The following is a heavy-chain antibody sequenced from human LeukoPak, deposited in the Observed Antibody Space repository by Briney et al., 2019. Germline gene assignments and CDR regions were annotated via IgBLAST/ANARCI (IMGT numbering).Heavy chain of an antibody. CDR2: ISSSGSTI. J-gene: IGHJ6*03. CDR3: ARDWVVAGGDYMDV. D-gene: IGHD2-15*01. CDR1: GFTFSSYE. Sequence: SGGSLRLSCAASGFTFSSYEMNWVRQAPGKGLEWVSYISSSGSTIYYADSVKGRFTISRDNAKNSLYLQMNSLRAEDTAVYYCARDWVVAGGDYMDVWGKGTTVTISS. V-gene: IGHV3-48*03.